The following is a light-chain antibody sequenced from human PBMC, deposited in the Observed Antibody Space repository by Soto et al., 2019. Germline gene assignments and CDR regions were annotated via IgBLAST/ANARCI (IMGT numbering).Light chain of an antibody. CDR2: SAS. J-gene: IGKJ5*01. Sequence: DIQMTQSPSSLSASVGDRVIITCRASEDIGNYLAWFQQKPGKAPKSLIYSASTLRSGVPSKFAGGGSGTGFTLTISNLQPEDSANYYCQHYATYPITFGQGTRLE. CDR3: QHYATYPIT. CDR1: EDIGNY. V-gene: IGKV1-16*02.